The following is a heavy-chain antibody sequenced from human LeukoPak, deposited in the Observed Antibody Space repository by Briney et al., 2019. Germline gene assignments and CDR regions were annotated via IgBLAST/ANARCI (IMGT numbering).Heavy chain of an antibody. CDR2: ISYSGTT. D-gene: IGHD3-9*01. Sequence: NSSETLSLTCTVSGDSFSSSNFYWGWIRQPPGKGLEWIGSISYSGTTYYNPSLKSRVTISVDKSKNQFSLNLRSVTAADTAVYYCARSRDWSVFWGHGTMVTVSS. J-gene: IGHJ3*01. CDR1: GDSFSSSNFY. V-gene: IGHV4-39*01. CDR3: ARSRDWSVF.